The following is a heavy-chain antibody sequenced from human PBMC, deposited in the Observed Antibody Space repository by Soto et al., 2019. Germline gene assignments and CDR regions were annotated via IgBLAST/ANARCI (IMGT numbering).Heavy chain of an antibody. J-gene: IGHJ6*02. CDR3: ASHSYSPYYYYSGMDV. CDR1: GFTVSSNY. Sequence: GGSLRLSCAASGFTVSSNYMSWVRQAPGKGLEWVSVIYSGGSTYYADSVKGRFTISRDNSKNTLYLQMNSLRAEDTAVYYCASHSYSPYYYYSGMDVWGQGTTVTVSS. V-gene: IGHV3-53*01. D-gene: IGHD4-4*01. CDR2: IYSGGST.